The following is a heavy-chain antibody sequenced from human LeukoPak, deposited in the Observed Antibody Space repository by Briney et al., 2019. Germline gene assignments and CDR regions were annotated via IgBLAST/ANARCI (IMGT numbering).Heavy chain of an antibody. V-gene: IGHV3-11*04. CDR1: GFTFSSYW. CDR3: ANYYGSGSYYFDY. Sequence: GGSLRLSCAASGFTFSSYWMSWIRQAPGKGLEWVSYISSSGSTIYYADSVKGRFTISRDNAKNPLYLQMNSLRAEDTAVYYCANYYGSGSYYFDYWGQGTLVTVSS. CDR2: ISSSGSTI. D-gene: IGHD3-10*01. J-gene: IGHJ4*02.